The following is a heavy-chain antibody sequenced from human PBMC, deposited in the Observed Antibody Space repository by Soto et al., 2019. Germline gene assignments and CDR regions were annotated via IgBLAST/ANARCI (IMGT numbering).Heavy chain of an antibody. Sequence: PGGSLRLSCAASGFALSGASMNWVRQAPGKGLEWVSYISASGATIYYADSVKGRFTISRDKAQNSVYLQMDSLKDEDTAVYYCARHSTDFAQSYFDYWGQGHLVTVSS. J-gene: IGHJ4*02. D-gene: IGHD2-21*01. CDR2: ISASGATI. V-gene: IGHV3-48*02. CDR1: GFALSGAS. CDR3: ARHSTDFAQSYFDY.